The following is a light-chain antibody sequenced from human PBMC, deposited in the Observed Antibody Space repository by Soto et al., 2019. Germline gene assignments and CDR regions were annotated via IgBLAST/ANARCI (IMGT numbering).Light chain of an antibody. CDR2: GAS. J-gene: IGKJ4*01. CDR1: QSLSTN. CDR3: HQYYKWPLT. Sequence: EIVLTQSPGTLSLSPGERATLSCRASQSLSTNLAWYQQKPGQAPRLLFYGASTRAIGVPARFSGSGSGTEFTLTISSLQSEDFAVYYCHQYYKWPLTFGGGTKVDIK. V-gene: IGKV3-15*01.